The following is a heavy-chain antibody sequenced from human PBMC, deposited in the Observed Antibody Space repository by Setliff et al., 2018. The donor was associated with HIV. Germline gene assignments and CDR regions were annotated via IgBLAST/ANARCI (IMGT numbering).Heavy chain of an antibody. CDR3: ARVMVRGVEYYVDV. J-gene: IGHJ6*04. CDR1: GFTFSNYW. V-gene: IGHV3-7*03. Sequence: PGGSLRLSCAASGFTFSNYWMSWVRQAPGKGLEWVANIRQDGSEQFYVDSVKGRFTISRDNAKNSLYLQMNSLRGEDTALYYCARVMVRGVEYYVDVWGKGTTVTVSS. D-gene: IGHD3-10*01. CDR2: IRQDGSEQ.